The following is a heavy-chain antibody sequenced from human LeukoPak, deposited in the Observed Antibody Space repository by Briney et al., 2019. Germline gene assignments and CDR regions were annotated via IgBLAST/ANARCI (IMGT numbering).Heavy chain of an antibody. D-gene: IGHD3-22*01. CDR1: GGSISSYY. Sequence: SETLSLTCTVSGGSISSYYWSWIRQPAGKGLDWIGRIYTSGSTNYNPSLKSRVTMSVDTSKNQFSLKLSSVTAADTAVYYCARDLYYYDSSGYPVIDYWGQGTLVTVSS. J-gene: IGHJ4*02. V-gene: IGHV4-4*07. CDR3: ARDLYYYDSSGYPVIDY. CDR2: IYTSGST.